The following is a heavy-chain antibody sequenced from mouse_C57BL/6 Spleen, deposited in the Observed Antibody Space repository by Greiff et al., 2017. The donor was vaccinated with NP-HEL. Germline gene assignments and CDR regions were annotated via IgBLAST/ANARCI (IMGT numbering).Heavy chain of an antibody. D-gene: IGHD4-1*01. CDR1: GFTFTDYY. J-gene: IGHJ4*01. CDR3: ARSLTGKWGAMDY. CDR2: IRNKANGYTT. Sequence: EVMLVESGGGLVQPGGSLSLSCAASGFTFTDYYMSWVRQPPGKALEWLGFIRNKANGYTTEYSASVKGRFTISRDNSQSILYLQMNALRAEDSATYYCARSLTGKWGAMDYWGQGTSVTVSS. V-gene: IGHV7-3*01.